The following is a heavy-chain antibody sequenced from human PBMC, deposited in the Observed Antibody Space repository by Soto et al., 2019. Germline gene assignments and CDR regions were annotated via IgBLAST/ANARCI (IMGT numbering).Heavy chain of an antibody. CDR3: ARWMGIAARVEDY. CDR1: GFTFSSYA. CDR2: ISGSGGNT. V-gene: IGHV3-23*01. Sequence: EVQLLESGGGLVQPGGSLRLSCAASGFTFSSYAMSWVRQAPGKGLEWVSAISGSGGNTYYADSVKGRFTISRDNSKNTLYLQMNSLRAEDTAVYYCARWMGIAARVEDYWGQGTLVTVSS. J-gene: IGHJ4*02. D-gene: IGHD6-6*01.